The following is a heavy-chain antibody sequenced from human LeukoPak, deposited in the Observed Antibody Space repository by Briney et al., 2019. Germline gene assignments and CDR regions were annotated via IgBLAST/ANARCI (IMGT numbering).Heavy chain of an antibody. CDR1: GSSINNNY. J-gene: IGHJ4*01. Sequence: SETLSLTCTVSGSSINNNYWTWIRQPPGKGLEWIGYIYSSGSANYNPSLKSRVIISVHTSKTQCSLRLTSVTAADTAMYFCARHRAFYDMWGHGTLVTVSS. CDR3: ARHRAFYDM. V-gene: IGHV4-59*08. CDR2: IYSSGSA. D-gene: IGHD3-16*01.